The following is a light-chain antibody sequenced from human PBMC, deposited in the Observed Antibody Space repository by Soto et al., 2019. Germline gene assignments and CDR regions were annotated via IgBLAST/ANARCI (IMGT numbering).Light chain of an antibody. CDR1: QGIRNF. J-gene: IGKJ3*01. Sequence: DIQMTQSPTSLSASVGDRVTITCRAGQGIRNFVAWYQQNPGKAPKLLIYAASTLQSGVPSRFSGSGSGTDFTLTINSLQPEDVATYSCQKYSSVPVFGPGTKVEIK. V-gene: IGKV1-27*01. CDR3: QKYSSVPV. CDR2: AAS.